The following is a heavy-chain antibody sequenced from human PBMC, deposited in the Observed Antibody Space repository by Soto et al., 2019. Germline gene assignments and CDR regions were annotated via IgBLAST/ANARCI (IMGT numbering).Heavy chain of an antibody. CDR1: GHSLSSGGYY. Sequence: SETLSLTCTVSGHSLSSGGYYWSWIRQHPGKGLEWVGYIYFTGTTLYNPSLKSRLAISVDTSKNQFSLKLTSVTAADTAVYYCVRDWGSSGWPNWGQGVLVTVSS. CDR3: VRDWGSSGWPN. D-gene: IGHD6-19*01. CDR2: IYFTGTT. V-gene: IGHV4-31*03. J-gene: IGHJ4*02.